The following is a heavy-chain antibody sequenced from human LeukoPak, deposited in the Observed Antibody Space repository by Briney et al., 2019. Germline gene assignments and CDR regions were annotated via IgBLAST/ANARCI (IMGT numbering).Heavy chain of an antibody. D-gene: IGHD3-9*01. CDR2: INPNSGGT. CDR3: ARVLFDYDILTGYPSGLAFDI. Sequence: ASVKVSCKASGYTFTGYYMHWVRQAPGQGLEWMGWINPNSGGTNYAQKFQGRVTMTRDTSISTAYMELSRLRSDDTAVYYCARVLFDYDILTGYPSGLAFDIWGQGTMVTASS. V-gene: IGHV1-2*02. J-gene: IGHJ3*02. CDR1: GYTFTGYY.